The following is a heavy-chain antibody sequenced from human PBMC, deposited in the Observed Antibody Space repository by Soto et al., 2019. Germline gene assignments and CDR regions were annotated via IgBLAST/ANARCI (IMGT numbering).Heavy chain of an antibody. CDR2: IYYSGST. Sequence: QVQLQESGPGLVKPSQTLSLTCTVSGGSISRGGYYWSWIRQHPGKGLEWIGYIYYSGSTYYNPSLKRRVTTSVDTSKNQFSVTLSSVTAADTAVYFCAKSRLEQYFFDYWGQGTLVTVSS. J-gene: IGHJ4*02. D-gene: IGHD6-19*01. CDR3: AKSRLEQYFFDY. V-gene: IGHV4-31*03. CDR1: GGSISRGGYY.